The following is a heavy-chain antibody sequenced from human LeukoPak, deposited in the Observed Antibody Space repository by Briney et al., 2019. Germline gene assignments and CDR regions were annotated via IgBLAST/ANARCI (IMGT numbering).Heavy chain of an antibody. CDR2: ISGNGGGT. V-gene: IGHV3-23*01. CDR1: GITLNNYG. Sequence: PGGSLRLSCAVSGITLNNYGMGWVRQAPGRGLEWVAGISGNGGGTNYADSVKGRFTISRDSPKNTLYLQTNRLRAEDTAVYFCAKRGVVIRVILVGFHKEAYYFDSWGRGALVTVSS. J-gene: IGHJ4*02. CDR3: AKRGVVIRVILVGFHKEAYYFDS. D-gene: IGHD3-22*01.